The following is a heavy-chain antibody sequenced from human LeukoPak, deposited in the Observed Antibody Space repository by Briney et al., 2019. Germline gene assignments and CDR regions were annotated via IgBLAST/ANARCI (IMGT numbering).Heavy chain of an antibody. D-gene: IGHD2-15*01. CDR1: GGSISSYY. J-gene: IGHJ2*01. CDR2: IYYSGST. V-gene: IGHV4-59*01. CDR3: ARMIASDIVVSGYFDL. Sequence: SETLSLTCTVSGGSISSYYWSWIRQPPGKGLEWIGYIYYSGSTNYNPSLKSRVTISVDTSKNQFSLKLSSVTAADTAVYYCARMIASDIVVSGYFDLWGRGTLVTVSS.